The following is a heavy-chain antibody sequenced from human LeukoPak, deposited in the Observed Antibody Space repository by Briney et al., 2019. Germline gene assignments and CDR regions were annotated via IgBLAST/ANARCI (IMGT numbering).Heavy chain of an antibody. CDR1: GFTFSSYG. Sequence: GGSLRLSCAASGFTFSSYGMHWVRQAPGKGLEWVAFIRYDGSNKYYADSVKGRFTISRDNSKNTLYPQMNSLRAEDTAVYYCAKSQDTAMVGYFDYWGQGTLVTVSS. CDR3: AKSQDTAMVGYFDY. J-gene: IGHJ4*02. D-gene: IGHD5-18*01. V-gene: IGHV3-30*02. CDR2: IRYDGSNK.